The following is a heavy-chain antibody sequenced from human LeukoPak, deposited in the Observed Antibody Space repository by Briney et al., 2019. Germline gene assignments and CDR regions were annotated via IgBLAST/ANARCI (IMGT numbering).Heavy chain of an antibody. Sequence: ASVKVSCKASGYTFTSYGSSWVRQAPGQGLEWMGWISAYNGNTNYAQKLQGRVTMTTDTSTSTAYMELRSLRSDDTPLYYCARVFGYSGYDDFDYWGQGTLVTVSS. CDR2: ISAYNGNT. J-gene: IGHJ4*02. CDR1: GYTFTSYG. D-gene: IGHD5-12*01. CDR3: ARVFGYSGYDDFDY. V-gene: IGHV1-18*04.